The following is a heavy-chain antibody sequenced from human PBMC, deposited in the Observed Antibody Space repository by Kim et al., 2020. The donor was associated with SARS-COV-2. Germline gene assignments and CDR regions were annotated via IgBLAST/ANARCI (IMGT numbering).Heavy chain of an antibody. CDR1: GYTFTSYD. CDR3: ARGYYYDSSGVDAFDI. CDR2: MNPNSGNT. J-gene: IGHJ3*02. Sequence: ASVKVSCKASGYTFTSYDLHWVRQATGQGLEWMGWMNPNSGNTGYAQKFQGRVTMTRNTSIRTAYMELSSLRSEDTAVYYCARGYYYDSSGVDAFDIWGQGTRVTVSS. D-gene: IGHD3-22*01. V-gene: IGHV1-8*01.